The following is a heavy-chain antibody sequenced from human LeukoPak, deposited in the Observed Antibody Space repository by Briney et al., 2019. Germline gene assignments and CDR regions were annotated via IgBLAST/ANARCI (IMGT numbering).Heavy chain of an antibody. CDR3: ARKGTTAGYYFDY. CDR1: GGSISSNNW. V-gene: IGHV4-4*02. CDR2: IYRSGST. J-gene: IGHJ4*02. Sequence: SETLSLTCVVSGGSISSNNWWNWVRQPPGKGLEWIGEIYRSGSTNYNPSLKSRVTISVGKSKNHFSLKLSSVTAADAALYYCARKGTTAGYYFDYWGQGTLVTVSS. D-gene: IGHD4-17*01.